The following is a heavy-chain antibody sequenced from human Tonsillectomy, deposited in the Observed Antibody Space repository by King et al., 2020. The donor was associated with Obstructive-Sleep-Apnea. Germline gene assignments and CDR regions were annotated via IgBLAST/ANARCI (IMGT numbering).Heavy chain of an antibody. Sequence: TLKESGPTLVKPTQTLTLTCTFSGFSLSTSGVGVGWIRQPPGKALEWLALIYWNDDKRYSPSLKSRLTITKDTSKNQVVLTMTNMDPVDTATYYCAHRPPGPFDRWFGELFAPNFDYWGQGTLVTVSS. D-gene: IGHD3-10*01. J-gene: IGHJ4*02. CDR2: IYWNDDK. CDR1: GFSLSTSGVG. V-gene: IGHV2-5*01. CDR3: AHRPPGPFDRWFGELFAPNFDY.